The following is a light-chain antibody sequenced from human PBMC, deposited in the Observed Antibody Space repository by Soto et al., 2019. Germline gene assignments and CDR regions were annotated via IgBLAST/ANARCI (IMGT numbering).Light chain of an antibody. CDR3: SSYTSSSPLYV. CDR2: EVS. J-gene: IGLJ1*01. CDR1: SSDVGAYNY. Sequence: QSVLIQPASVSGSPGQSITISCTGSSSDVGAYNYVSWYQQHPGKAPKVLIYEVSKRPSGVSNRFSGSKSGNTASLTISGLQAEDEADYYCSSYTSSSPLYVFGTGTKVTV. V-gene: IGLV2-14*01.